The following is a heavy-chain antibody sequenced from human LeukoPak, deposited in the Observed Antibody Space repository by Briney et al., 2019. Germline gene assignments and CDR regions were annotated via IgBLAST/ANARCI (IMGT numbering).Heavy chain of an antibody. CDR3: AREELYYYDSSGYLDDY. Sequence: SVKVSCKASGGTFSSYAISWVRQAPGQGLEWMGRIIPILGIANYAQKFQGRVTITADKSTSTAYMELSGLRSEDTAVYYCAREELYYYDSSGYLDDYWGQGTLVTVSS. CDR2: IIPILGIA. J-gene: IGHJ4*02. V-gene: IGHV1-69*04. D-gene: IGHD3-22*01. CDR1: GGTFSSYA.